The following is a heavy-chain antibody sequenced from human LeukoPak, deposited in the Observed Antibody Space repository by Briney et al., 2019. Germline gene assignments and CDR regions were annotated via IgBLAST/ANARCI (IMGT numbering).Heavy chain of an antibody. J-gene: IGHJ4*02. V-gene: IGHV4-38-2*02. CDR2: IYHRGST. CDR3: ATRKLGNDY. Sequence: SETLSLTCTVSGYSISSGYYWGWIRQPPGKGLEWIGTIYHRGSTYYNPSLKSRVTISVDTSKNQFSLKLTSVTAADTAVYYCATRKLGNDYWGQGTLVTVSA. CDR1: GYSISSGYY. D-gene: IGHD7-27*01.